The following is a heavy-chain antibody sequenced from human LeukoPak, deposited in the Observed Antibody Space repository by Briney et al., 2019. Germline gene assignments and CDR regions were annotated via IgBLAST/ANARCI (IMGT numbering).Heavy chain of an antibody. V-gene: IGHV3-30*18. CDR2: ISYDGTNK. CDR1: GFTFSSYA. CDR3: AKVGDNWDFDY. D-gene: IGHD3-16*01. Sequence: GGSLRLSCAASGFTFSSYAMHWVRQAPGKGLEWVALISYDGTNKYYADSVKGRFTTSRDNSKNTLYLHMNSLRAEDTAVYYCAKVGDNWDFDYWGQGTLVTVSS. J-gene: IGHJ4*02.